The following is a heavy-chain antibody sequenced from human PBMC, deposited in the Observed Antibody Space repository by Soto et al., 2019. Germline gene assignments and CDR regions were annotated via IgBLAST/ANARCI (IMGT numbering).Heavy chain of an antibody. CDR2: IIPIFGTA. Sequence: ASVKVSCKASGGTFSSYAISWVRQAPGQGLEWMGGIIPIFGTANYAQKFQGRVTITADESTSTAYMELSSLRSEDTAVYYCARESSSWYTTYYYYGMDVWGQGTTVTVSS. D-gene: IGHD6-13*01. CDR3: ARESSSWYTTYYYYGMDV. CDR1: GGTFSSYA. V-gene: IGHV1-69*13. J-gene: IGHJ6*02.